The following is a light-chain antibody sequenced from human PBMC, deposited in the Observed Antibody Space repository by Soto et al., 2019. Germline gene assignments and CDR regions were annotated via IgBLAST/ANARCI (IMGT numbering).Light chain of an antibody. V-gene: IGKV3-15*01. CDR3: RQYLHWRT. J-gene: IGKJ1*01. Sequence: EIMVTQSAANVSVFPGERATLSCRASQSIDSDLAWYQQKPGHVPRLLIYGASTRAPGVPARFSDSGSGTHFPLTIIRLQPDDFAVYYCRQYLHWRTVGPGTKVDI. CDR2: GAS. CDR1: QSIDSD.